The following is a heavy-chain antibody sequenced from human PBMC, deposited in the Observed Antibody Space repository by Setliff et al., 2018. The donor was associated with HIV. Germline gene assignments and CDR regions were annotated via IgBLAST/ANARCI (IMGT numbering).Heavy chain of an antibody. V-gene: IGHV3-30*18. CDR1: GFTFSDYV. J-gene: IGHJ4*02. Sequence: GGSLRLSCAASGFTFSDYVMYWVRQAPGKGLEWVTVISYDGSNKYYADSGKGRFTISRDNSKDTLYLQMNSLRGEDTAVYYCAKDRDPGNPPLQWLGDWGQGTLVTVSS. CDR3: AKDRDPGNPPLQWLGD. CDR2: ISYDGSNK. D-gene: IGHD6-19*01.